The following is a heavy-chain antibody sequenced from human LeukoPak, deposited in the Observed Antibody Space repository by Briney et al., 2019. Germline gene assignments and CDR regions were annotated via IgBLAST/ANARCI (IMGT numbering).Heavy chain of an antibody. D-gene: IGHD3-10*01. CDR3: AKGVDVLLWFGDLDY. Sequence: GGSLRLSCAASGFTVSSNYMSWVRQAPGKGLEWVSAISGSGGSTYYADSVKGRFRISRDNSKNTLYLQMNSLRAEDTAVYYCAKGVDVLLWFGDLDYWGQGTLVTVSS. CDR2: ISGSGGST. V-gene: IGHV3-23*01. CDR1: GFTVSSNY. J-gene: IGHJ4*02.